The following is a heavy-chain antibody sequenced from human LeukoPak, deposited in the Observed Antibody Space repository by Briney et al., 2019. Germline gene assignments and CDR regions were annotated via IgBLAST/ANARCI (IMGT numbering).Heavy chain of an antibody. CDR3: ARDPKGTMVRGVFFDY. J-gene: IGHJ4*02. V-gene: IGHV1-69*13. CDR2: IIPIFGTA. Sequence: SVKVSCKASGGTYSSYAISWVRQAPGQGLEWMGGIIPIFGTANYAQKFQGRVTITADESTSTAYMELSSLRSEDTAVYYCARDPKGTMVRGVFFDYWGQGTLVTVSS. D-gene: IGHD3-10*01. CDR1: GGTYSSYA.